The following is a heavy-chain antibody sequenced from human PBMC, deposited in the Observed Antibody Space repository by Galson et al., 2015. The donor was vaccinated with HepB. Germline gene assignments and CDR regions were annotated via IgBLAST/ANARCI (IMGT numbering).Heavy chain of an antibody. CDR1: GYTFTSYG. D-gene: IGHD3-3*01. Sequence: SVKVSCKASGYTFTSYGISWVRQAPGQGLEWMGWISAYNGNTNYAQKFQGRVTITADESTSTAYMELSSLRSEDTAVYYCVGGEGVVMGNWFDPWGQGTLVTVSS. CDR2: ISAYNGNT. V-gene: IGHV1-18*04. CDR3: VGGEGVVMGNWFDP. J-gene: IGHJ5*02.